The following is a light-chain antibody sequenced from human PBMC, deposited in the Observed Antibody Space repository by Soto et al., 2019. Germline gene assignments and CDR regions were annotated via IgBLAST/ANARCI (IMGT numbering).Light chain of an antibody. CDR1: QSVSSN. CDR3: QQYHNWPYL. J-gene: IGKJ2*01. Sequence: EIVMTQSPATLSVSPGERATLSCRASQSVSSNLAWYQQKPGQAPWLLIFGASTRATGIPARFSVSGSGTEFTLTISSLQSEDFAVYYCQQYHNWPYLFGQGTKLEIK. V-gene: IGKV3-15*01. CDR2: GAS.